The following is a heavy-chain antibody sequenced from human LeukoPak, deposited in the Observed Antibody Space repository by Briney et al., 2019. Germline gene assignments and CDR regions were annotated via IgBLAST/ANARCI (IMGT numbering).Heavy chain of an antibody. CDR1: SYTFTSYG. CDR3: ARDREWITMVRGVIIVGPVDAFDI. Sequence: ASVKVSCKASSYTFTSYGIGWVRQAPGQGLEWMGWISAYNGNTNYAQKLQGRVTMTTDTSTSTAYMELRSLRSDDTAVYYCARDREWITMVRGVIIVGPVDAFDIWGQGTMVTVSS. V-gene: IGHV1-18*01. J-gene: IGHJ3*02. D-gene: IGHD3-10*01. CDR2: ISAYNGNT.